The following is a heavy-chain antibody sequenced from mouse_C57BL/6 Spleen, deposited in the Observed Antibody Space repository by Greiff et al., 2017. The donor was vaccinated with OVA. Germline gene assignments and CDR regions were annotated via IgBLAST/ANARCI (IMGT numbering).Heavy chain of an antibody. J-gene: IGHJ2*01. CDR2: ISSGSSTI. D-gene: IGHD4-1*01. CDR3: ARRLGRGFDY. V-gene: IGHV5-17*01. CDR1: GFTFSDYG. Sequence: EVKLVESGGGLVKPGGSLKLSCAASGFTFSDYGMHWVRQAPEKGLEWVAYISSGSSTIYYADTVKGRFTISRNNAKNTLFLQMTSLRSEDTAMYYCARRLGRGFDYWGQGTTLTVSS.